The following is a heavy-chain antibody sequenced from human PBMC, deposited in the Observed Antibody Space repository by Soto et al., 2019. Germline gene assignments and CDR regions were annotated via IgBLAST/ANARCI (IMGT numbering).Heavy chain of an antibody. D-gene: IGHD1-26*01. CDR1: GYTFTNYY. CDR2: ISPSGWA. Sequence: QVQLVQSGAEVKKPGASVKVSCKASGYTFTNYYMHWVRQAPGQGLEWMGIISPSGWATYAQEFQDRVTLTRDTSTSTAYMELSCLTSKDAAVYFCARDGSYYCLTWLDAWGQGTLVTVSS. CDR3: ARDGSYYCLTWLDA. J-gene: IGHJ5*02. V-gene: IGHV1-46*01.